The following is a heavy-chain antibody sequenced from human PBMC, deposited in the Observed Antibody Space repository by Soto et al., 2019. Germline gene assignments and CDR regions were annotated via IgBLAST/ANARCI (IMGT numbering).Heavy chain of an antibody. J-gene: IGHJ5*02. D-gene: IGHD1-26*01. CDR2: LYYAGST. V-gene: IGHV4-39*01. CDR3: ARHGSDMCSPNWFDP. CDR1: GDSIISSNYF. Sequence: LSVTCAVSGDSIISSNYFWGWVRQSPGKGLEWIGSLYYAGSTYYNPSLKSRVNISIDTSKNQFSLSLASVTTADTAVYYCARHGSDMCSPNWFDPWGQGTLVAVAS.